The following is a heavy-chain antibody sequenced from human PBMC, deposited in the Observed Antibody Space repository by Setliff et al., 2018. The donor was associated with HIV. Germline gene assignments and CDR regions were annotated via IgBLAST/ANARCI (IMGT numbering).Heavy chain of an antibody. CDR3: ASRIYYYDESRVLREEGFVP. V-gene: IGHV4-59*04. CDR2: IYHTGRT. D-gene: IGHD3-22*01. Sequence: SETLSLTCTVSGGSINYYYWTWIRQPPGKGLEWTGSIYHTGRTYYNRSLESRLTISIDTSKNQFSLKLTSVTAADTAMYYCASRIYYYDESRVLREEGFVPWGQGTLVTVSS. J-gene: IGHJ5*02. CDR1: GGSINYYY.